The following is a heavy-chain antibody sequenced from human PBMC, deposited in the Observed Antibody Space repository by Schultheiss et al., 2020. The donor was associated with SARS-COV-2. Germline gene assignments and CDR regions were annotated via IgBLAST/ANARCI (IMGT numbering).Heavy chain of an antibody. Sequence: GGSLRLSCAASGFTFSSYAMSWVRQAPGKGLEWVAVISYDGSNKYYADSVKGRFTISRDNSKNTLYLQMNSLRAEDTAVYYCAREGTTVTTETSIIYWYFDLWGRGTLVTVSS. CDR1: GFTFSSYA. J-gene: IGHJ2*01. CDR3: AREGTTVTTETSIIYWYFDL. V-gene: IGHV3-30-3*01. D-gene: IGHD4-17*01. CDR2: ISYDGSNK.